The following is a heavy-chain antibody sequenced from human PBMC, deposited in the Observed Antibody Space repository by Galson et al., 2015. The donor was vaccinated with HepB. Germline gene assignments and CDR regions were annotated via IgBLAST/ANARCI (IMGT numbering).Heavy chain of an antibody. V-gene: IGHV3-30-3*01. CDR3: ARDYVQWLADYYYYYMDV. CDR2: ISYDGSNK. J-gene: IGHJ6*03. D-gene: IGHD6-19*01. Sequence: SLRLSCAASGFTFSSYAMHWVRQAPGKGLEWVAVISYDGSNKYYADSVKGRFTISRDNSKNTLYLQMNSLRAEDTAVYYCARDYVQWLADYYYYYMDVWGKGTTVTVSS. CDR1: GFTFSSYA.